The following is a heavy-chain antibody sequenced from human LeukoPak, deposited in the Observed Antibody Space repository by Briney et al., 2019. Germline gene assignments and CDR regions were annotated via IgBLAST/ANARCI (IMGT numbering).Heavy chain of an antibody. CDR2: IRSSSGTM. V-gene: IGHV3-48*01. CDR1: GFSFSDYG. Sequence: GGSLRLSCAASGFSFSDYGMHWVRQAPGKGLEWVSYIRSSSGTMYYADSVKGRFTISRDNAKNSLYLQMNSLRAEDTAVYYCARDNYGFDYWGQGTLVTVSS. CDR3: ARDNYGFDY. J-gene: IGHJ4*02. D-gene: IGHD4-17*01.